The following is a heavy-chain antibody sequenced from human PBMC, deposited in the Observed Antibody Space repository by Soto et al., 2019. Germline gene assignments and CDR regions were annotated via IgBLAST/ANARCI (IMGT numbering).Heavy chain of an antibody. V-gene: IGHV4-39*01. J-gene: IGHJ6*02. CDR3: ARRRTSDGMDG. CDR1: GGSISTYNYY. Sequence: SGPLAITCAVSGGSISTYNYYWGWIRQPPGKGLEWIGSIDYSGSTYYNPSLKSRVTISVDASKNQFSLKVSSGTAADTAVYYWARRRTSDGMDGWGQGTTGTV. CDR2: IDYSGST.